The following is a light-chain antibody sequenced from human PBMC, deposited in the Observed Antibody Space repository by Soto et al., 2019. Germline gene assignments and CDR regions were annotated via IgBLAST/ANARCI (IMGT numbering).Light chain of an antibody. V-gene: IGKV3-11*01. CDR1: QSVSSH. CDR3: QQRGTWPRT. CDR2: DTS. J-gene: IGKJ2*01. Sequence: EIVLTQSPVTLSLSPGERATLSCRASQSVSSHLAWYQQRPGHAPRLLIYDTSNRATGIPARFSGSGSGTDFSLTISSLEPEDFAVYYCQQRGTWPRTFGQGTKLEIK.